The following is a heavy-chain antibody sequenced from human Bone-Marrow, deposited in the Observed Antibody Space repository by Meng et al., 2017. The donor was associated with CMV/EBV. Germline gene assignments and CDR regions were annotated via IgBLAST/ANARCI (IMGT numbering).Heavy chain of an antibody. V-gene: IGHV4-34*01. Sequence: SEPLSLTCAVYGGSFSGYYWSWIRQPPGKGLEWIGEINHSGSTNYNPSLKSRVTISVDTSKNQFSLKLSSVTAADTAVYYCARGTFRSSSWSLDYWGQGTLVTVSS. CDR3: ARGTFRSSSWSLDY. CDR1: GGSFSGYY. J-gene: IGHJ4*02. D-gene: IGHD6-13*01. CDR2: INHSGST.